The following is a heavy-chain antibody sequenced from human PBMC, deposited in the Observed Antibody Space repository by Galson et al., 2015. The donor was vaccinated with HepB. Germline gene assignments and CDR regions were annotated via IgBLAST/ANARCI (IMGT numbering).Heavy chain of an antibody. J-gene: IGHJ6*02. CDR2: ISYDGNDK. V-gene: IGHV3-30-3*01. Sequence: LRLSCAASGFTFSNYPVHWVRQAPGKGLEWVALISYDGNDKHYADSVKGRFTISRDNSKNTVYLEMSSLRPEDTAVYKCARDKADIPYYYYGMNVWGQGTTVTVSS. CDR3: ARDKADIPYYYYGMNV. D-gene: IGHD6-19*01. CDR1: GFTFSNYP.